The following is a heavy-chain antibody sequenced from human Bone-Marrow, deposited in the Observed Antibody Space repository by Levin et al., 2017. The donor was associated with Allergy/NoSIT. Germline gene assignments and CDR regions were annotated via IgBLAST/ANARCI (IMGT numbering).Heavy chain of an antibody. Sequence: GESLKISCAASGFTFSSYGMHWVRQAPGKGLEWVAVISYDGSNKYYADSVKGRFTISRDNSKNTLYLQMNSLRAEDTAVYYCAKLYYYDASTPYAFDIWGQGTMVTVSS. CDR3: AKLYYYDASTPYAFDI. V-gene: IGHV3-30*18. D-gene: IGHD3-22*01. J-gene: IGHJ3*02. CDR1: GFTFSSYG. CDR2: ISYDGSNK.